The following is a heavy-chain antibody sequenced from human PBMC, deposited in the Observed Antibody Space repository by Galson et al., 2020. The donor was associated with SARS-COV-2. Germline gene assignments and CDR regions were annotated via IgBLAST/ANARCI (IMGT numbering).Heavy chain of an antibody. Sequence: SLKIYCAASGLIFDDYAMKGVRKATGKGLEWVSGSSWKSRNIDYEESGKGRFTISRDNAKNSLYLQMNSLRAEDTALYFCAKGTIYGDYFYYGMDVWGQGTTVIVSS. CDR3: AKGTIYGDYFYYGMDV. CDR1: GLIFDDYA. J-gene: IGHJ6*02. V-gene: IGHV3-9*01. D-gene: IGHD4-17*01. CDR2: SSWKSRNI.